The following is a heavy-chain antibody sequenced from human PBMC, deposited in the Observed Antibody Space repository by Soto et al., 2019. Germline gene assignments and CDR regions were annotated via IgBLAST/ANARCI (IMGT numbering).Heavy chain of an antibody. CDR2: INSDGSGA. CDR1: GFTFSSFW. D-gene: IGHD3-10*01. Sequence: EVQLVESGGDLVQPGGSLRLSCAASGFTFSSFWMHWVRQAPGKGLVWVSRINSDGSGASYADFVEGRFTISRDTAKNTAYFHMNSLREEDTAVYYWISDYGEAVFTNAFDIWGQGTLLTVSS. J-gene: IGHJ3*02. CDR3: ISDYGEAVFTNAFDI. V-gene: IGHV3-74*01.